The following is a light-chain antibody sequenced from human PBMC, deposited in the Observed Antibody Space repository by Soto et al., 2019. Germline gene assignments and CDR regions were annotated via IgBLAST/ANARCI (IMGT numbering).Light chain of an antibody. Sequence: DIVMTQSPDSLAVSLGERATLSCRASQSVISNYLAWYQQKPGQAPRLLIYGASSRAAGIPDRFSGSGSGTDFTLTISRLEPEDFAVYYCQQYGNSVLTFGGGTKVDIK. CDR2: GAS. J-gene: IGKJ4*01. V-gene: IGKV3-20*01. CDR1: QSVISNY. CDR3: QQYGNSVLT.